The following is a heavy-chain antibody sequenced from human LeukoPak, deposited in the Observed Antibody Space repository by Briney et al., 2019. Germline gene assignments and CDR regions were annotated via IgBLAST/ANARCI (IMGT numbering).Heavy chain of an antibody. J-gene: IGHJ6*03. CDR2: ISSSGSII. CDR1: GFTFSSYE. V-gene: IGHV3-48*03. D-gene: IGHD5-18*01. CDR3: ARDATTQVGYVYMDV. Sequence: PGGSLRLSCAASGFTFSSYEMNWVRQAPGKGLEWVSYISSSGSIIHYADSVEGRFTISRDNAKNSLYLQMNSLRAEDTALYYCARDATTQVGYVYMDVWGKGTTVTISS.